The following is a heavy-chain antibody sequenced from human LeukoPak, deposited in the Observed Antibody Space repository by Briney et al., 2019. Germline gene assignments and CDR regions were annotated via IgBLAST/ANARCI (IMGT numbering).Heavy chain of an antibody. CDR3: ARARSVRAFYFDY. CDR1: GFTFSSYS. Sequence: PGGSLRLSCAASGFTFSSYSMNWVRQAPGKGLEWVSYISSSSSTIYYADSVKGRFTISRDNAKNSLYLQMNSLRAEDTAVYYCARARSVRAFYFDYWGQGTLVTVSS. D-gene: IGHD3-10*01. V-gene: IGHV3-48*01. CDR2: ISSSSSTI. J-gene: IGHJ4*02.